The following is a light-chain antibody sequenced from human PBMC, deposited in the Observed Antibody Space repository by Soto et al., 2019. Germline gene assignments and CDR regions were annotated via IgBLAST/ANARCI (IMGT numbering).Light chain of an antibody. Sequence: DIQMTQSPSSLSASGGDRVTITCRASPSISSYLNWYQQKPGKAPNLLIHAAFNLQSGVPSRFSGSGSGTDFTLTISSLQPEDFATYYCQQSYSYPRTFGQGTKVEIK. CDR2: AAF. CDR1: PSISSY. CDR3: QQSYSYPRT. V-gene: IGKV1-39*01. J-gene: IGKJ1*01.